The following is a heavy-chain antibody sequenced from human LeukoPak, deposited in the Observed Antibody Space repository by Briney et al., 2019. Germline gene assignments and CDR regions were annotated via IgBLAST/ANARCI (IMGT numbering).Heavy chain of an antibody. Sequence: GGSLRLSCAASGFTVSDNYMSWVRQAPGKGLEWVSLIYSGGSTYYADSVKGRFTISRDNSKNTLYLQMNSLRADDTAVYYCAAGRRLGEIFFDYWGQGTPVTV. V-gene: IGHV3-53*01. CDR3: AAGRRLGEIFFDY. D-gene: IGHD3-10*01. CDR1: GFTVSDNY. CDR2: IYSGGST. J-gene: IGHJ4*02.